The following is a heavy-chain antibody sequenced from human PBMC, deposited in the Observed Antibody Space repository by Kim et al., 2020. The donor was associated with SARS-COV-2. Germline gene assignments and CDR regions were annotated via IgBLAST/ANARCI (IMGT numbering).Heavy chain of an antibody. V-gene: IGHV3-21*01. Sequence: ADSVKGRFTISRDNAKNSLYLQMNSLRAEDTAVYYCARDMGSGRDDAFDIWGQGTMVTVSS. D-gene: IGHD3-10*01. J-gene: IGHJ3*02. CDR3: ARDMGSGRDDAFDI.